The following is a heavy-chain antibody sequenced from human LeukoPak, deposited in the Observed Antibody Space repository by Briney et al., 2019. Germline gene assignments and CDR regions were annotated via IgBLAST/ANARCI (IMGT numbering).Heavy chain of an antibody. V-gene: IGHV1-24*01. CDR1: GYTLTELS. CDR3: AIDDQELGRYYDFWSGYPSLDI. Sequence: ASVKVPCKVSGYTLTELSMHWVRQAPGKGLEWMGGFDPEDGETIYAQKFQGRVTMTEDTSTDTAYMELSSLRSEGTAVYYCAIDDQELGRYYDFWSGYPSLDIWGQGTMVTVSS. D-gene: IGHD3-3*01. J-gene: IGHJ3*02. CDR2: FDPEDGET.